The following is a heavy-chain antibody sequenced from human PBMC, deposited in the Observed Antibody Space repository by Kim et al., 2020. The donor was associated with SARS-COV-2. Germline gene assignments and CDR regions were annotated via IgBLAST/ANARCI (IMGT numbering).Heavy chain of an antibody. D-gene: IGHD3-3*01. V-gene: IGHV4-59*10. J-gene: IGHJ4*02. Sequence: NPSLKSRVTMSVDTSKNQFSLKLSSVTAADTAVYYCAGCDYDFWGGYYCYWGQGTLVTVSS. CDR3: AGCDYDFWGGYYCY.